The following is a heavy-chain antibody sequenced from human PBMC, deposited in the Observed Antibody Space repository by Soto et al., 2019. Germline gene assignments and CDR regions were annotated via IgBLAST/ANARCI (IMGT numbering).Heavy chain of an antibody. CDR2: IIPIFGTA. D-gene: IGHD3-22*01. Sequence: SVKVSCKASGGTFSSYAISWVRQAPGQGLEWMGGIIPIFGTANYAQKFQGRVTITADKSTSTAYMELSSLRSEDTAVYYCARGSSGYFVDYYYYGMDVWGQRTTVTVSS. V-gene: IGHV1-69*06. CDR3: ARGSSGYFVDYYYYGMDV. CDR1: GGTFSSYA. J-gene: IGHJ6*02.